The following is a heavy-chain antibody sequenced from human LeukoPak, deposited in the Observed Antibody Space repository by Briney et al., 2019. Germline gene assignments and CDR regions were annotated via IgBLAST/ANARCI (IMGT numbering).Heavy chain of an antibody. CDR1: GLTFSSYA. CDR3: VKDHLPGPLGYGMDV. CDR2: ISSNGGST. V-gene: IGHV3-64D*06. D-gene: IGHD3-10*01. Sequence: GGSLSLSCSASGLTFSSYAMHWVRQAPGKELEYVSAISSNGGSTYYADSVKGRFTISRDNSKNMLYLQMSSLRAEDTAVYYCVKDHLPGPLGYGMDVWGKGTTVTVSS. J-gene: IGHJ6*04.